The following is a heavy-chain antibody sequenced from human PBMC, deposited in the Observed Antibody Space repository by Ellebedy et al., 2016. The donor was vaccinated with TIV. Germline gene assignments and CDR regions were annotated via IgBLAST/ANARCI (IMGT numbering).Heavy chain of an antibody. V-gene: IGHV3-30*02. CDR3: AKELYDSNYYDSGSPGDS. CDR1: GFTFSNSG. CDR2: ILFDGSKT. J-gene: IGHJ4*02. Sequence: GESLKISXAASGFTFSNSGMHWVRQAPGKGPQWVALILFDGSKTFYADSVKGRFTISRDNSKNTLFLQMSRLKTEDTAVYFCAKELYDSNYYDSGSPGDSWGQGTLVTVSS. D-gene: IGHD3-10*01.